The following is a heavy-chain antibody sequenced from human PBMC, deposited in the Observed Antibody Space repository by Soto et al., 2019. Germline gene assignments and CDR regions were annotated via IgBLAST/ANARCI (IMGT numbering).Heavy chain of an antibody. D-gene: IGHD3-3*01. CDR2: IYYTGTT. J-gene: IGHJ3*02. Sequence: SETLSLTCTVSGVSISTCAYYWNWIRQRPGKGLEWIGYIYYTGTTYYSPSLKSRVTISVDTSKNQFSLRLSSVAAADTAVYYCARDRYDFWSGYRHDAFDIWGQGAMVTVSS. V-gene: IGHV4-31*03. CDR3: ARDRYDFWSGYRHDAFDI. CDR1: GVSISTCAYY.